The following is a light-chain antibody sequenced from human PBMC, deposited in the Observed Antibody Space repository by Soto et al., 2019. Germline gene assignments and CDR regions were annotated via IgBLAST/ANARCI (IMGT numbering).Light chain of an antibody. J-gene: IGKJ4*01. CDR1: QSISSW. Sequence: IQMTQYTSTLSASVGDRFTMTGRASQSISSWLAWYQQKPGKAPKLLIYKASSLESGVPSRFSGSGSGTEFTLTISSLQPEDFATYYCQQSYSTPLTFGGGTNVDIK. V-gene: IGKV1-5*03. CDR2: KAS. CDR3: QQSYSTPLT.